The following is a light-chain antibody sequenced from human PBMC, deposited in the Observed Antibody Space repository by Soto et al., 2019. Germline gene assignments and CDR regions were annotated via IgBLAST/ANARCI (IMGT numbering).Light chain of an antibody. V-gene: IGKV2-28*01. Sequence: DIVMTQSPLSLPVTPGAPASISCSSSQSLLQSNGYNYLDWYLQKPGQSPQLLIYFGSYRASGVPDRFSGSGSGTDFTLKIRRVEAEDVGVYYCMHSQQSPPPFGQETKVEI. CDR2: FGS. CDR3: MHSQQSPPP. J-gene: IGKJ1*01. CDR1: QSLLQSNGYNY.